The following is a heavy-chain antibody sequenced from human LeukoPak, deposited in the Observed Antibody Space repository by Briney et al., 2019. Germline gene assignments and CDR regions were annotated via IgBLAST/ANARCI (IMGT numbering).Heavy chain of an antibody. CDR3: AKGPVSAIVGATTLDY. J-gene: IGHJ4*02. V-gene: IGHV3-53*01. D-gene: IGHD1-26*01. CDR1: GFTVSSNY. CDR2: IYSGGST. Sequence: GGSLTLSRAASGFTVSSNYMSWVRQAPGKGLEWVSVIYSGGSTYYADSVTGRFSISRDNSKNTVYLHMNSLRVEDTAVYYCAKGPVSAIVGATTLDYWGQGTLVTVSS.